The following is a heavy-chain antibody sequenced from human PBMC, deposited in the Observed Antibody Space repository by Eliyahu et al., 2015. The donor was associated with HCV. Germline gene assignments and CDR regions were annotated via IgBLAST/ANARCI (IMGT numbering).Heavy chain of an antibody. CDR2: IHPSDSYT. CDR3: ARHAVTGPRASDD. V-gene: IGHV5-10-1*01. Sequence: EVQLVQSGAXVKKPGESLRISXXGSGYSFTTYWITWVRQMPGKGLEWMGGIHPSDSYTTYSPSFQGHVSISVDKSISTAYLQWSSLKASDTAMYYCARHAVTGPRASDDWGQGTLVTVSS. CDR1: GYSFTTYW. D-gene: IGHD6-19*01. J-gene: IGHJ4*02.